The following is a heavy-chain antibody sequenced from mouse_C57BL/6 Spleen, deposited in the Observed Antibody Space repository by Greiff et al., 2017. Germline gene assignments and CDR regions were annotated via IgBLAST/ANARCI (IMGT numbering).Heavy chain of an antibody. CDR1: GYAFSSSW. J-gene: IGHJ2*01. Sequence: QVQLKQSGPELVKPGASVKISCKASGYAFSSSWMNWVKQRPGKGLEWIGRIYPGDGDTNYNGKFKGKATLTADKSSSTAYMQLSSLTSEYSAVYFCAREGDYDYDASDYWGQGTTLTVSS. CDR2: IYPGDGDT. D-gene: IGHD2-4*01. CDR3: AREGDYDYDASDY. V-gene: IGHV1-82*01.